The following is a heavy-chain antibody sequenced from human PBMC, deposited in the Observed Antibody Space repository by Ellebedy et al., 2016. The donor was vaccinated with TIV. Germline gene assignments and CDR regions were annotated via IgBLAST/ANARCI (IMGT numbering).Heavy chain of an antibody. Sequence: GESLKISCAASGFTFSSYGMHWVRQAPGKGLEWVAVIWYDGSNKYYADSVKGRFTISRDNSKNTLYLQMNSLRAEDTAVYYCARTLGYCSGGSCSNWYFDLWGRGTLVTVSS. CDR2: IWYDGSNK. V-gene: IGHV3-33*01. CDR1: GFTFSSYG. CDR3: ARTLGYCSGGSCSNWYFDL. D-gene: IGHD2-15*01. J-gene: IGHJ2*01.